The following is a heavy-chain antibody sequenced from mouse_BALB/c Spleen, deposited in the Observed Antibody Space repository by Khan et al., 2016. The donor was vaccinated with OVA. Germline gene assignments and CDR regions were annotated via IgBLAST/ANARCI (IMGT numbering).Heavy chain of an antibody. J-gene: IGHJ3*01. V-gene: IGHV5-6*01. D-gene: IGHD4-1*01. CDR2: ISSGGDYT. Sequence: VQLMQSGGDLVKPGGSLKLSCAASGFTFSSYSMSWVRQTPDKRLEWVATISSGGDYTYYPDSVKGRFTISRDNAKNTLYLQMSGLKSEDTAMYYCASHLTGSFACWGHGTLVTVSA. CDR3: ASHLTGSFAC. CDR1: GFTFSSYS.